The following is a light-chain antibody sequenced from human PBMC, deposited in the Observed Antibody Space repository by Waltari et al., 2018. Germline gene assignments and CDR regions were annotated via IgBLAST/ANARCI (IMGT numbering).Light chain of an antibody. Sequence: DIQMTQSPSSLSASVGDRVTITCRASQSISRYLNWSHKKAGKAPKLLIYAASSLQSGVPSRFSGSGSGTDFTLTISSLQPEDFATYFCQQSYTTPFGGGTKVEI. CDR3: QQSYTTP. CDR1: QSISRY. CDR2: AAS. V-gene: IGKV1-39*01. J-gene: IGKJ4*01.